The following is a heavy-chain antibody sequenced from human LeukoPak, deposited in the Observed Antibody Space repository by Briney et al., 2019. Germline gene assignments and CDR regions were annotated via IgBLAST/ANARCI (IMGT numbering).Heavy chain of an antibody. Sequence: GGSLRLSCAASGFTFSSYTMNWVRHPPGKGLEWVSNIGTSSTTIYYADSVKGRFTISRDNAKNSLYLQMNSLRADDTAVYYCARDKIVGATKFDYWGQGTLVTVSS. V-gene: IGHV3-48*01. CDR1: GFTFSSYT. J-gene: IGHJ4*02. CDR2: IGTSSTTI. CDR3: ARDKIVGATKFDY. D-gene: IGHD1-26*01.